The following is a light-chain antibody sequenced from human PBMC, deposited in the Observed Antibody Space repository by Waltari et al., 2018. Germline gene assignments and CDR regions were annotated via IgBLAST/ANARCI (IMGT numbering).Light chain of an antibody. Sequence: QSVLTQPPSVSGAPGQRVTISCTGSGSNIGAGYDVHWYQQLPRAAPKLLIYGSSSRPLGVPDRVFGSTSGTSASLAITGLQAEDEADYYCQSYDTSLRVVFGVGTKLTVL. CDR2: GSS. J-gene: IGLJ3*02. CDR3: QSYDTSLRVV. V-gene: IGLV1-40*01. CDR1: GSNIGAGYD.